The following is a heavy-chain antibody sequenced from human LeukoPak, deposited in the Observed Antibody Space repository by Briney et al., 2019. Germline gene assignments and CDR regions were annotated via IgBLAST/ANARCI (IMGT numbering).Heavy chain of an antibody. CDR3: ARDYSSSWYYYYYMDV. D-gene: IGHD6-13*01. CDR2: IYTGGST. Sequence: SQTLSLTCTVSGGSISSGSYYWSWIRQPAGKGLEWIGCIYTGGSTNYNPSLKSRVTISVDTSKNQFSLKLSSVTAADTAVYYCARDYSSSWYYYYYMDVWGKGTTVTVSS. J-gene: IGHJ6*03. V-gene: IGHV4-61*02. CDR1: GGSISSGSYY.